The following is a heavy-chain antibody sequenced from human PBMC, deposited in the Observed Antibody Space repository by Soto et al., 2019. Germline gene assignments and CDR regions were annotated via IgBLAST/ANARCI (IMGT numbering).Heavy chain of an antibody. J-gene: IGHJ4*02. CDR1: GGTFSSYA. CDR2: IIPIFGTA. Sequence: SVKVSCKASGGTFSSYAISWVRQAPGQGLEWMGGIIPIFGTANYAQKFQGRVTITADESTSTAYMELSSLRSEDTAVYYCARVDRRIVGAGLDYWGQGTLVTVSS. V-gene: IGHV1-69*13. CDR3: ARVDRRIVGAGLDY. D-gene: IGHD1-26*01.